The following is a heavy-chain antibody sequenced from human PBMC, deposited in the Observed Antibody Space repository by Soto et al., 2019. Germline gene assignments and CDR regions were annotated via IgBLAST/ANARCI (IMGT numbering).Heavy chain of an antibody. CDR2: IIPIFPTP. CDR1: GGTFGNSA. D-gene: IGHD5-12*01. Sequence: QVQLVQSGAEVKKPGSSVTVSCKASGGTFGNSAISWVRQAPGQGLEWMGGIIPIFPTPDYAQKFQGRVTITADESTSTADMELTRRRSGDTGVDYCARDKDRQRLSGNYSDGIDVRGQGTTVTVSS. J-gene: IGHJ6*02. CDR3: ARDKDRQRLSGNYSDGIDV. V-gene: IGHV1-69*12.